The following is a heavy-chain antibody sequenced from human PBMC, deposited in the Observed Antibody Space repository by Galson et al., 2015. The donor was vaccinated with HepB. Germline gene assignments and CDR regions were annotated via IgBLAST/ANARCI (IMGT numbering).Heavy chain of an antibody. CDR2: IYPGDSDT. D-gene: IGHD3-22*01. J-gene: IGHJ3*02. V-gene: IGHV5-51*01. CDR1: GYSFTSYW. CDR3: ARGYDSSGYYAGDAFDI. Sequence: QSGAEVKKPGESLKISCKGSGYSFTSYWIGWVRQMPGKGLEWMGIIYPGDSDTRYSPSFQGQVTISADKSISTAYLQWSNLKASDAAMHYCARGYDSSGYYAGDAFDIWGQGTMVTVSS.